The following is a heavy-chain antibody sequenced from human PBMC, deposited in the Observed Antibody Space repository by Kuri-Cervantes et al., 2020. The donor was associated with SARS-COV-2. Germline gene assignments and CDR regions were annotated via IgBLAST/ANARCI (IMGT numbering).Heavy chain of an antibody. J-gene: IGHJ4*02. Sequence: GGSLRLSCTASGFTFNSYNMKWVRQAPGKGLEWVSAISGSGETTHYADSVKGRFTISRDNSKTTLYLQMNSLRAEDTAVYYCGLASGSSYSPNYWGQGTLVTAPQ. D-gene: IGHD3-10*01. CDR2: ISGSGETT. V-gene: IGHV3-23*01. CDR3: GLASGSSYSPNY. CDR1: GFTFNSYN.